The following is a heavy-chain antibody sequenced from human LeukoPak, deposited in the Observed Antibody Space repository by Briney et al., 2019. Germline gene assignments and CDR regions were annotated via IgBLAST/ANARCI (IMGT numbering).Heavy chain of an antibody. CDR2: ISSNGGST. J-gene: IGHJ4*02. Sequence: GGSLRLSCAASGFTFSSYAMHWVRQAPGKGLEYVSAISSNGGSTYYANSVKGRFTISRDNSKNTLYLQMGSLRAEDMAVYYCARSFYSYSDFDYWGQGTLVTVSS. CDR3: ARSFYSYSDFDY. V-gene: IGHV3-64*01. CDR1: GFTFSSYA. D-gene: IGHD5-18*01.